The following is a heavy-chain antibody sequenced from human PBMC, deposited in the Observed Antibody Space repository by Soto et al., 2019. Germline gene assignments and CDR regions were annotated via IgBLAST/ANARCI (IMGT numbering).Heavy chain of an antibody. Sequence: SETLSLTCSVSGASIRSNNYSWGWVRQAPGKGLEWIGSIYYSGSTYYNPSLKSRVTISVDTSKNQFSLKLSSVTAADTAVYYCATQEVGGSYVYTFDPWGQGTLVTVSS. CDR1: GASIRSNNYS. D-gene: IGHD1-26*01. V-gene: IGHV4-39*01. J-gene: IGHJ5*02. CDR3: ATQEVGGSYVYTFDP. CDR2: IYYSGST.